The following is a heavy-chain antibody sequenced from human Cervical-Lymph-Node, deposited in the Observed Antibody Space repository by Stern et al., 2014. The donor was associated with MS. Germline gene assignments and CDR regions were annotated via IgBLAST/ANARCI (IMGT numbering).Heavy chain of an antibody. V-gene: IGHV1-58*01. D-gene: IGHD3-22*01. Sequence: QLVQSGPEVTKPGTSVKVSCKASGFTFTSSAVQWVRQAPGQPLEWIGWLVVGAGNTNYAQKFQERILLTRDMSTSTAYMELSSLRSEDTAVYYCAAEPMYYSDSVGAFDIWGQGTMVTVSS. J-gene: IGHJ3*02. CDR1: GFTFTSSA. CDR2: LVVGAGNT. CDR3: AAEPMYYSDSVGAFDI.